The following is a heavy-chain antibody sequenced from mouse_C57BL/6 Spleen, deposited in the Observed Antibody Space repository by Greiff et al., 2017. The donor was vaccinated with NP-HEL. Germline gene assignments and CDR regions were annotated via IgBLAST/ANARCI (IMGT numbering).Heavy chain of an antibody. Sequence: LQESGAELVRPGTSVKVSCKASGYAFTNYLIEWVKQRPGQGLEWIGVINPGSGGTNYNEKFKGKATLTADKSSSTAYMQLSSLTSEDSAVYFCARWGLLLRGYGHFDYWGQGTTLTVSS. D-gene: IGHD1-1*01. J-gene: IGHJ2*01. CDR3: ARWGLLLRGYGHFDY. V-gene: IGHV1-54*01. CDR1: GYAFTNYL. CDR2: INPGSGGT.